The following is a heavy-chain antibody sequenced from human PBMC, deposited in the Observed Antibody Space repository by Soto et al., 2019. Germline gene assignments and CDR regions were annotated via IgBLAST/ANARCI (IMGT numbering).Heavy chain of an antibody. J-gene: IGHJ6*02. D-gene: IGHD6-6*01. CDR2: IYSNGDT. CDR1: GFSINNGGYY. Sequence: TLSLTCSVSGFSINNGGYYWSWIRQLPGKGLEWIGYIYSNGDTYYNPSLKSRLTISVDTSKNQFSLNLTSVTAADTAVYYCARRGGSSSRYYYYALDVWGQGTTVTVSS. CDR3: ARRGGSSSRYYYYALDV. V-gene: IGHV4-31*03.